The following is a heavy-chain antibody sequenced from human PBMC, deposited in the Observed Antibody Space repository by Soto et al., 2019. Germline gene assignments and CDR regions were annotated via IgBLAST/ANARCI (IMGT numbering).Heavy chain of an antibody. CDR2: ISSSTSYI. V-gene: IGHV3-21*01. J-gene: IGHJ5*02. CDR1: GFTFSSYS. CDR3: ARVRLTGTNRCDP. Sequence: PGGSLRLSCAASGFTFSSYSMNWVRQAPGKGLEWVSSISSSTSYIYYADSVKGRFTISRDNAKNSLYLQMNSLRAEDTAVYYCARVRLTGTNRCDPCGQGTLVTVSS. D-gene: IGHD1-1*01.